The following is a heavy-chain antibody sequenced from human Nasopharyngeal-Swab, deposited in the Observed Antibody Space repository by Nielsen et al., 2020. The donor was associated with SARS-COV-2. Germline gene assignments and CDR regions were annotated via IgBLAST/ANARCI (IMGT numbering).Heavy chain of an antibody. J-gene: IGHJ6*02. CDR3: ATGGSSGWYHYYYGMDV. D-gene: IGHD6-19*01. CDR1: GFTFDDYA. Sequence: GGSLRLSCAASGFTFDDYAMHWVRQAPGKGLEWVSGISWNSGSIGYADSVKGRFTISRDNAKNSLYLQMNSLRAEDTALYYCATGGSSGWYHYYYGMDVWGQGTTVTVSS. V-gene: IGHV3-9*01. CDR2: ISWNSGSI.